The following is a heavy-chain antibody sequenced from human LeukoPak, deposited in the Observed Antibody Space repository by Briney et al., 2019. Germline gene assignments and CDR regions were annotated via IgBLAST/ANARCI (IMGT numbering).Heavy chain of an antibody. D-gene: IGHD2-8*02. Sequence: SETLSLTCTVSGGSINFYYWSWIRQPAGKGPEWIGRIYSTGSTNYSPSLKSRVTMSVDKSKNQFSLNLSSVTAADTAVYFCARGKTYHENTGEAFALWGQGTVVVVSS. CDR3: ARGKTYHENTGEAFAL. CDR1: GGSINFYY. J-gene: IGHJ3*01. V-gene: IGHV4-4*07. CDR2: IYSTGST.